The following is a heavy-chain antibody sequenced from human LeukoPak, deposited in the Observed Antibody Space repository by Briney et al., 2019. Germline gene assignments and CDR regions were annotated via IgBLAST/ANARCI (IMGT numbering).Heavy chain of an antibody. D-gene: IGHD6-13*01. CDR2: IYYSGST. CDR3: ARVIAAALDP. Sequence: SETPSLTCTVSGGSISSGGYYWSWIRQHPGKGLEWIGYIYYSGSTYYNPSLKSRVTISVDTSKNQFSLKLSSVTAADTAVYYCARVIAAALDPWGRGTLVTVSS. J-gene: IGHJ5*02. CDR1: GGSISSGGYY. V-gene: IGHV4-31*03.